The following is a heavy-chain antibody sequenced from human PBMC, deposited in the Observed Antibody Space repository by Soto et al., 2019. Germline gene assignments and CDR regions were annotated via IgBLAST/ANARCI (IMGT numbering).Heavy chain of an antibody. D-gene: IGHD3-3*01. CDR1: GFTFSSYG. Sequence: GGSLRLSCAASGFTFSSYGMHWLRQAPGKGLEWVAVIWYDGSNKYYADSVKGRFTISRDNSKNTLYLQMNSLRAEDTAVYYCARDGEDYDFCSGLDYYYYYMDVWGKGTTVTVSS. CDR3: ARDGEDYDFCSGLDYYYYYMDV. V-gene: IGHV3-33*01. CDR2: IWYDGSNK. J-gene: IGHJ6*03.